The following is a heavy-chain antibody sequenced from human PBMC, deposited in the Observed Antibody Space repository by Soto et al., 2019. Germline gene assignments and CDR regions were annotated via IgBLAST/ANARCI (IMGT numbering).Heavy chain of an antibody. D-gene: IGHD6-19*01. J-gene: IGHJ4*02. CDR3: ARNGLDCPMRPTYDFDW. V-gene: IGHV1-18*04. Sequence: QVQLVQSGAEVKKPGASVKVSCKASGYTFRRYVITWVRQAPGQGLEWMGWMSLYNGNTDYAQNLHGRVTMTTDTSTTTAYMELRNLRSDDTAVYYCARNGLDCPMRPTYDFDWWGQGPLVTVSS. CDR1: GYTFRRYV. CDR2: MSLYNGNT.